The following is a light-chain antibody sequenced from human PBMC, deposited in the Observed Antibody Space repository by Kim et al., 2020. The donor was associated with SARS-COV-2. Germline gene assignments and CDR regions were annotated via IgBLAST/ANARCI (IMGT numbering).Light chain of an antibody. Sequence: WSPGERAILSCRASESVRSYLAWYQHKPGLAPRLLIYDTSNRATGIPARFSGSGSGTDFTLTISSLEPEDFALYYCQQRSDWPPTFGQGTKVDIK. CDR2: DTS. CDR1: ESVRSY. J-gene: IGKJ1*01. V-gene: IGKV3-11*01. CDR3: QQRSDWPPT.